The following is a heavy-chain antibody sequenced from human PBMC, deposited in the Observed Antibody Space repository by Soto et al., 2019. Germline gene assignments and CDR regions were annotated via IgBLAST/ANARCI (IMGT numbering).Heavy chain of an antibody. CDR3: IQSRCGGDCLQSYAAYYYYGMDV. CDR2: IYWDDDK. D-gene: IGHD2-21*02. Sequence: QITLKESGPTLVKPTQTLTLTCTFSAFSLSTGGVGVGGIRQPPGKALEWLAIIYWDDDKRYSSSMRSRLTITKDTSNTQVVITMTNMDTVDTATYYCIQSRCGGDCLQSYAAYYYYGMDVWGQWTTCTVSS. CDR1: AFSLSTGGVG. J-gene: IGHJ6*02. V-gene: IGHV2-5*02.